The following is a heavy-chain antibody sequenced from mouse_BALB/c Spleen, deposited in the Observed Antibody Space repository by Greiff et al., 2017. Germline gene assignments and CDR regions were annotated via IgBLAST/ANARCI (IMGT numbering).Heavy chain of an antibody. CDR3: AREAAAIPAMDY. J-gene: IGHJ4*01. V-gene: IGHV5-6-3*01. Sequence: EVMLVESGGGLVQPGGSLKLSCAASGFTFSSYGMSWVRQTPDKRLELVATINSNGGSTYYPDSVKGRFTISRDNAKNTLYLQMSSLKSEDTAMYYCAREAAAIPAMDYWGQGTSVTVSS. CDR1: GFTFSSYG. CDR2: INSNGGST.